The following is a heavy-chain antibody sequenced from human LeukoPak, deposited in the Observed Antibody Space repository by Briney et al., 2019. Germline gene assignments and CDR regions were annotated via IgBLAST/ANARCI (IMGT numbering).Heavy chain of an antibody. J-gene: IGHJ3*02. V-gene: IGHV3-48*03. CDR1: GFTLSSYE. Sequence: QPGGSLRLSCAASGFTLSSYEMNRVRQAPGKGLEWVSYISSSGSTIYYADSVRGRFTISRDNAKNSLYLQMNSLIAEDTAVYYCARSRKYYYDSSGYYTDAFDIWGQGTMVTVSS. CDR2: ISSSGSTI. CDR3: ARSRKYYYDSSGYYTDAFDI. D-gene: IGHD3-22*01.